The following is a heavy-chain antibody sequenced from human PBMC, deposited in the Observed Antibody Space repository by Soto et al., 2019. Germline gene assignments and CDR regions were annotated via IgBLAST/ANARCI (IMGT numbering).Heavy chain of an antibody. J-gene: IGHJ4*02. CDR1: GFTFSGYA. Sequence: QVQLVESGGGVVQPGRSLRLSCAASGFTFSGYAMHWVRQAPGKGLEWVAIISYDGSNRYYADSVKGRFTISRDSSKSTLYLQLNSLRAEDTAMYYCARVPAEWGWYFDYWGQGTLVTVSS. V-gene: IGHV3-30-3*01. CDR2: ISYDGSNR. D-gene: IGHD1-26*01. CDR3: ARVPAEWGWYFDY.